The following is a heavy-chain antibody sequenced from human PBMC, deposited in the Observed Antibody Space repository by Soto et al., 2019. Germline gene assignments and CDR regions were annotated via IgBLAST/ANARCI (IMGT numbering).Heavy chain of an antibody. CDR3: ARGQGTTGIPSYYYYGMDV. D-gene: IGHD1-1*01. CDR2: IIPIFGTA. V-gene: IGHV1-69*06. J-gene: IGHJ6*02. CDR1: GGTFSSYA. Sequence: GASVKVSCKASGGTFSSYAISWVRQAPGQGLEWMGRIIPIFGTANYAQKFQGRVTITADKSTSTAYMELSSLRSEDTAVYYCARGQGTTGIPSYYYYGMDVWGQGTTVTVSS.